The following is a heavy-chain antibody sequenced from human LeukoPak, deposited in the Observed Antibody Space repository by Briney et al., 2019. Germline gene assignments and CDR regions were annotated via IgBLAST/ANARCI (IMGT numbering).Heavy chain of an antibody. CDR1: GGSISSYY. Sequence: SETLSLTCTVSGGSISSYYWSWIRRPAGKGLEWVGRIYTSGSTNYNPSLKSRVTISVDKSKNQFSLKLNSVTAADTAVYYCARGKRITIFGVVIAPIDYWGQGTLVTVSS. CDR2: IYTSGST. J-gene: IGHJ4*02. D-gene: IGHD3-3*01. CDR3: ARGKRITIFGVVIAPIDY. V-gene: IGHV4-4*07.